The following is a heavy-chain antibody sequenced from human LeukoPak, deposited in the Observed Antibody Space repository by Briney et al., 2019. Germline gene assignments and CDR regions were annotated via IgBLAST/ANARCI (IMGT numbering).Heavy chain of an antibody. CDR3: AREVGGITGTTSKTNWFDP. CDR2: IIPIFGTA. J-gene: IGHJ5*02. D-gene: IGHD1-7*01. V-gene: IGHV1-69*13. CDR1: GGTFSSYA. Sequence: SVKVSGKASGGTFSSYAISWVRQAPGQGLEWMGGIIPIFGTANYAQKFQGRVTITADESTSTAYMELSSLRSEDTAVYYCAREVGGITGTTSKTNWFDPWGQGTLVTVSS.